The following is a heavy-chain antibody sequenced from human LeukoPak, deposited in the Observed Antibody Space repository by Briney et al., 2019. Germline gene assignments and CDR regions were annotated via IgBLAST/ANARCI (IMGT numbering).Heavy chain of an antibody. Sequence: PGGSLRLSCIGSGFTFADYGLSWFRQAPGKGLGWVGFIRGKALGWTTEYAASVKGRFSMSRDDSKNIAYLQMDNLKTEDTAVYYCSTDFWRLGFDYWGQGTLVTVSS. D-gene: IGHD3-3*01. CDR3: STDFWRLGFDY. J-gene: IGHJ4*02. V-gene: IGHV3-49*03. CDR1: GFTFADYG. CDR2: IRGKALGWTT.